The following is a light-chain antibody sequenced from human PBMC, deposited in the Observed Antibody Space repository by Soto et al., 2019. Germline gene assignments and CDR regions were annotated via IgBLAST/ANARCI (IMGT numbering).Light chain of an antibody. CDR1: QSLRSY. CDR3: LQYNNWQGT. CDR2: GVS. Sequence: EIVMTQSPATLSVSPGETATLSCRASQSLRSYLASYQHKPGQAPRLLIHGVSTRAPGVPARFSGSGSGTEFTLTISSLESEDFAVYYCLQYNNWQGTFGQGTRLEIK. V-gene: IGKV3-15*01. J-gene: IGKJ5*01.